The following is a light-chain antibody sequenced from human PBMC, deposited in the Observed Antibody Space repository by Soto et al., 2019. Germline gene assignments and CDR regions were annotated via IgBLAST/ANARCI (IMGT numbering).Light chain of an antibody. Sequence: DIQMTQSPSTLSGSVGDRVTITCRASQTISSWLAWYQQKPRKAPKLLIYKASTLKSGVPSRFSGSGSGTEFTLTISSLQSEDFAVYYCQQYNNWPPLTFGGGTKVDIK. V-gene: IGKV1-5*03. CDR2: KAS. CDR3: QQYNNWPPLT. CDR1: QTISSW. J-gene: IGKJ4*01.